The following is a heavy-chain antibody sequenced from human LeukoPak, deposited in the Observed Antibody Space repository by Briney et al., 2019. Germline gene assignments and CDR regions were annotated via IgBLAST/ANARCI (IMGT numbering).Heavy chain of an antibody. CDR1: GFTFSSYS. D-gene: IGHD2-2*01. CDR3: ATIVVVLAAMGNSVDY. CDR2: ISSSSSTI. J-gene: IGHJ4*02. V-gene: IGHV3-48*01. Sequence: GGSLRLSCAASGFTFSSYSMNWVRQAPGKGLEWVSYISSSSSTIYYADSVKGRFTISRDNAKNSLYLQMNSLRAEDTAVYYCATIVVVLAAMGNSVDYWGQGTLVTVSS.